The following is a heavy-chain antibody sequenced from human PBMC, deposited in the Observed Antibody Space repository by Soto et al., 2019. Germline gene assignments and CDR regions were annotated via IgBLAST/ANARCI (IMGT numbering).Heavy chain of an antibody. CDR2: INGDGRTT. CDR3: ARGAAGRYYSDY. Sequence: EVQLVESGGGLVQPGGSLRLSCAASGFTFSSYWIHWVRQAPGKGLVWVSRINGDGRTTNYADSVKGQFAISRDNAKNTVYLQMNSLRAEGTAVYYCARGAAGRYYSDYWGQGTLVTVSS. D-gene: IGHD2-15*01. CDR1: GFTFSSYW. J-gene: IGHJ4*02. V-gene: IGHV3-74*01.